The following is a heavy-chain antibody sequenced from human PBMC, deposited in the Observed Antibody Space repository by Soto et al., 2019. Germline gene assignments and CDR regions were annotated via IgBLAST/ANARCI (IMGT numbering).Heavy chain of an antibody. CDR2: IIPIFGTA. Sequence: QVQLVQSGAEVKKPGSSVKVSCKASGGTFSSYAISWVRQAPGQGLEWMGGIIPIFGTANYAQKFQGRVTITADESTSTAYMELSSLRSEDTAVYYCAGPSVNGSSSDGYYYYGMDVWGQGTTVTVSS. CDR3: AGPSVNGSSSDGYYYYGMDV. J-gene: IGHJ6*02. D-gene: IGHD6-6*01. V-gene: IGHV1-69*12. CDR1: GGTFSSYA.